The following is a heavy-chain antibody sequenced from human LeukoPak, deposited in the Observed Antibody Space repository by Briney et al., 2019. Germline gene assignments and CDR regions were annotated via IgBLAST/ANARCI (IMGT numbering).Heavy chain of an antibody. CDR3: ARDKEEQWLSSYYFDY. Sequence: SETLSLTCTVSGGSISSGSYYWSWIRQPAGKGLEWIGRIYTSGSTNYNPSLKSRVTISVDTSKNQFSLKLSSVTAADTAVYYCARDKEEQWLSSYYFDYWGQGTLVTVSS. J-gene: IGHJ4*02. CDR2: IYTSGST. D-gene: IGHD6-19*01. CDR1: GGSISSGSYY. V-gene: IGHV4-61*02.